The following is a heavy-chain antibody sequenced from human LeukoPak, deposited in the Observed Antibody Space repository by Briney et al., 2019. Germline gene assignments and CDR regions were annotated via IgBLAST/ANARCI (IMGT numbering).Heavy chain of an antibody. CDR2: IKSKTNGGTT. Sequence: GGSLRLSCAASGFTFSNAWMSWVRQAPGKGLEWVGRIKSKTNGGTTDYAAPVKGRFTISRDDSKNTLYLQMNSLKTEDTAAYYCTPEYGILTGYFHWGQGTLVTVSS. J-gene: IGHJ4*02. CDR1: GFTFSNAW. D-gene: IGHD3-9*01. V-gene: IGHV3-15*01. CDR3: TPEYGILTGYFH.